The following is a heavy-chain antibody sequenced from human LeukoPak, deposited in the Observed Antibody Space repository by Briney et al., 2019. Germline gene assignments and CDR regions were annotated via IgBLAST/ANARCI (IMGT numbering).Heavy chain of an antibody. CDR3: ARDKESGEGLDY. CDR2: INPNSGGT. J-gene: IGHJ4*02. V-gene: IGHV1-2*04. D-gene: IGHD4-17*01. Sequence: GASVKVSCKASGYTITGYYMHWVRQAPGQGLEWMGWINPNSGGTNYAQKFQGWVTMTRDTSISTAYMELSRLRSDDTAVYYCARDKESGEGLDYWGQGTLVTVSS. CDR1: GYTITGYY.